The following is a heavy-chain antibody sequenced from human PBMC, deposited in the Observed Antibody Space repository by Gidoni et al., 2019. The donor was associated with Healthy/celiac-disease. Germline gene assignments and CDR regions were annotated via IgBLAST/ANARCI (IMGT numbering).Heavy chain of an antibody. V-gene: IGHV3-30-3*01. Sequence: QVQLVESGGGVVQPGRSLRLSCAASGSPFSSYAMHWVRQAPGKGLEWVAVISYDGSNKYYADSVKGRFTISRDNSKNTLYLQMNSLRAEDTAVYYCARDRGWSGYDLGDYWGQGTLVTVSS. CDR1: GSPFSSYA. J-gene: IGHJ4*02. CDR2: ISYDGSNK. D-gene: IGHD5-12*01. CDR3: ARDRGWSGYDLGDY.